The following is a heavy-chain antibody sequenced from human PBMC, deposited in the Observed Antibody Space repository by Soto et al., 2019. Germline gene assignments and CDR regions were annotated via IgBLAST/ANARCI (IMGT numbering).Heavy chain of an antibody. V-gene: IGHV4-39*07. CDR1: GDSISNSRFY. CDR3: AKDTGAYYYDSSGLFDI. CDR2: IYHTGNA. Sequence: SETLSLTCSVSGDSISNSRFYWAWIRQPPGEGLEWIGSIYHTGNAYYNPSLKSRVTIFVDTSKNQFSLKLTSVTAADTAVYYCAKDTGAYYYDSSGLFDIWGQGTMVTVSS. D-gene: IGHD3-22*01. J-gene: IGHJ3*02.